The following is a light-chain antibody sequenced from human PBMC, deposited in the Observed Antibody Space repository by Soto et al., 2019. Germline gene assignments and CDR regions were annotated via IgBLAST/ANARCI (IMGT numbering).Light chain of an antibody. Sequence: QSALTQPASVSGSPGQSITISCTGTSSDVGGYNYVSWYQQHPGKAPKLMIYDVNNRPSGVSNRFSGSKSGNTASLTISGLQAEDEAHYYCSSYTTSSTLVFGGGTKLPS. J-gene: IGLJ3*02. CDR2: DVN. V-gene: IGLV2-14*03. CDR1: SSDVGGYNY. CDR3: SSYTTSSTLV.